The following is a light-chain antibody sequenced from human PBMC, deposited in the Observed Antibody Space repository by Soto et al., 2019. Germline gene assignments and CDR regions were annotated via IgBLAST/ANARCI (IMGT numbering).Light chain of an antibody. CDR3: AAWDDSLNGVV. V-gene: IGLV1-44*01. CDR2: SNN. J-gene: IGLJ2*01. CDR1: SSNIGSNT. Sequence: QSVLTQPPSVSGAPGQRVTISCSGSSSNIGSNTVNWYQQLPGTAPKLLIYSNNQRPSGVPDRFSGSKSGPSASLAISGLQSEDEADYYCAAWDDSLNGVVFGGGTKLTVL.